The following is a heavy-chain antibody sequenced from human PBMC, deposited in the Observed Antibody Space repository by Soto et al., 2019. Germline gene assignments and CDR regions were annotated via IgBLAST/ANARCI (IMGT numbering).Heavy chain of an antibody. D-gene: IGHD3-9*01. Sequence: QLQLQESGPGLVKPSETLSLTCTVSGGSISSSSYYWGWIRQPPGKGLEWIGSIYYSGSTYYNPSLKSRVTLPVHTSKNHSSLKLSSVTASDTAVYYSATAPVLRYFVWGAGCFDPWGQGTLVTVSS. CDR2: IYYSGST. J-gene: IGHJ5*02. CDR1: GGSISSSSYY. V-gene: IGHV4-39*02. CDR3: ATAPVLRYFVWGAGCFDP.